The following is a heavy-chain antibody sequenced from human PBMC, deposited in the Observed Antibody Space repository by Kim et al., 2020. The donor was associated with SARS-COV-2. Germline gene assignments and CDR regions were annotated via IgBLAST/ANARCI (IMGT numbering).Heavy chain of an antibody. CDR1: IESLGGYY. D-gene: IGHD2-21*01. CDR3: VRESAIERGSFAI. J-gene: IGHJ3*02. V-gene: IGHV4-34*10. Sequence: SETLSLTCGVYIESLGGYYWHWVRQSPGKGLEWIWEVARNGDTNYNPSLNRRLTMSVDRSNNQSSLRLNYVTAADTAMYYCVRESAIERGSFAIWAQG. CDR2: VARNGDT.